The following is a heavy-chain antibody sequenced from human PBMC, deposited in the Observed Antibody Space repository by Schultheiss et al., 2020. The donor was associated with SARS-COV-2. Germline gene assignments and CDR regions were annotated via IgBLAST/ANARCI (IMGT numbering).Heavy chain of an antibody. CDR2: ISGSGGST. D-gene: IGHD3-3*01. CDR3: AKWKGLEWSKARGAGY. Sequence: GGSLRLSCAASGFTFSSYAMSWVRQAPGKGLEWVSAISGSGGSTYYADSVKGRFTISRDNSKNTLYLQMNSLRAEDMAVYYCAKWKGLEWSKARGAGYWGQGTLVTVSS. V-gene: IGHV3-23*01. J-gene: IGHJ4*02. CDR1: GFTFSSYA.